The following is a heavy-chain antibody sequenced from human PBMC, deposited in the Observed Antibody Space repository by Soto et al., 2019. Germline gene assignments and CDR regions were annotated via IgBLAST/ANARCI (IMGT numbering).Heavy chain of an antibody. CDR3: ARGVRPYCSGGSRYLSG. CDR2: INPSGGST. CDR1: GYTFTSYY. J-gene: IGHJ4*02. Sequence: QVQLVQSGAEVKKPGASVKVSCKASGYTFTSYYMHWVRQAPGQGLEWMGIINPSGGSTSYAQKFQGRVTMTRDTSTSTVYMELSSLRSEDTAVYYCARGVRPYCSGGSRYLSGWGQGTLVTVSS. D-gene: IGHD2-15*01. V-gene: IGHV1-46*03.